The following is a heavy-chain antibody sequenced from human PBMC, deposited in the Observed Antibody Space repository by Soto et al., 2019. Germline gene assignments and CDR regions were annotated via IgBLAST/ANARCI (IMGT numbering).Heavy chain of an antibody. CDR1: GYPVTAYY. CDR2: INPATGAA. J-gene: IGHJ3*02. D-gene: IGHD3-3*01. Sequence: QLHLVQSGAVVKKPGASVTVSCSASGYPVTAYYMHWVRQAPGRGLAWMGGINPATGAAKYTQTFRGRVTMPRDTSTSRVCMALSGLTSEATAVFYLARGGGVGVAGSAAFDMWGQGTLVTVSS. CDR3: ARGGGVGVAGSAAFDM. V-gene: IGHV1-2*02.